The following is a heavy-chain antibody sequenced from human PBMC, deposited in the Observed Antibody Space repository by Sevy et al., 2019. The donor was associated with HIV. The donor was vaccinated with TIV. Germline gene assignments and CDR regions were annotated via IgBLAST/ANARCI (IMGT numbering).Heavy chain of an antibody. CDR1: GYTFTGYH. J-gene: IGHJ4*02. CDR3: ARDLGYSQAESHDF. CDR2: INPNSGGT. D-gene: IGHD5-18*01. V-gene: IGHV1-2*06. Sequence: ASVKVSCKASGYTFTGYHMHWVRQAPGQGLEWMGRINPNSGGTNFAQKFQGRVTLTRDTSISTAYMELSSLRSDDTAVYFCARDLGYSQAESHDFWGQGTLVTVSS.